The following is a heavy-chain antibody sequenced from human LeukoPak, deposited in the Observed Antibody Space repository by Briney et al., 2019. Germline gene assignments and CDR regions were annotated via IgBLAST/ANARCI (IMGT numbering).Heavy chain of an antibody. CDR1: GGSISSYY. CDR3: ARGGSYYDSSGYYFRH. V-gene: IGHV4-59*01. J-gene: IGHJ1*01. CDR2: IYHSGST. Sequence: PSRTLSLTCTVSGGSISSYYWSWIRQPPGKGLEWIGYIYHSGSTNYHPSLKSRVSISVDTSKNQFSLQLSSVTAADTAVYYCARGGSYYDSSGYYFRHWGQGTLFTVSS. D-gene: IGHD3-22*01.